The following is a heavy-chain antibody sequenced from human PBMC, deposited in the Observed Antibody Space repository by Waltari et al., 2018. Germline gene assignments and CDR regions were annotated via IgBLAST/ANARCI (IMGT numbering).Heavy chain of an antibody. D-gene: IGHD3-22*01. V-gene: IGHV2-70*15. J-gene: IGHJ4*02. CDR3: ARSPLGYYDSSGYFDY. CDR1: GFSLSTSGMC. CDR2: IDWDDDK. Sequence: QVTLRESGPALVKPTQTLTLTCTFSGFSLSTSGMCVSLIRQPPGKALEWLARIDWDDDKYYSTSLKTRLTISKDTSKNQVVLTMTNMDPVDTATYYCARSPLGYYDSSGYFDYWGQGTLVTVSS.